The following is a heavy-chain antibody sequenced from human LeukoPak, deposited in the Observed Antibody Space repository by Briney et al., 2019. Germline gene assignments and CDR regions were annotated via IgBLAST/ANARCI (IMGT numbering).Heavy chain of an antibody. V-gene: IGHV3-23*01. CDR2: ISGSGGST. Sequence: PGGSLGLSCAASGFTFSSYAMSWVRQAPGKGLEWVSAISGSGGSTYYADSVKGRFTISRDNSKNTLYLQMNSLRAEDTAVYYCARANWVSNADAVWWGQGTQVTVSS. CDR3: ARANWVSNADAVW. CDR1: GFTFSSYA. J-gene: IGHJ4*02. D-gene: IGHD1-1*01.